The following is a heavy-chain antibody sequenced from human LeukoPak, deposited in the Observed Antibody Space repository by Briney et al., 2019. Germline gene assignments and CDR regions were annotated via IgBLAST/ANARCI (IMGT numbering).Heavy chain of an antibody. D-gene: IGHD3-10*01. CDR1: GFTFSSYW. J-gene: IGHJ3*02. V-gene: IGHV3-74*01. CDR3: ARDRAYAFDN. CDR2: INSDGSST. Sequence: GGSLRLSCEASGFTFSSYWMHWVRHAPGKGLVCVSRINSDGSSTTYADSVKGRFTISRDDAKNTLYLQMNSLRAEDTAVYYCARDRAYAFDNWGQGTMVTVSS.